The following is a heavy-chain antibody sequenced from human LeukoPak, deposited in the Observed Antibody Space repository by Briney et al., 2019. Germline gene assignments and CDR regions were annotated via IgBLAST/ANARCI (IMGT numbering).Heavy chain of an antibody. V-gene: IGHV1-2*02. J-gene: IGHJ3*02. D-gene: IGHD2/OR15-2a*01. CDR1: GYTFSGYY. CDR3: ARDFYVRGSGAFDI. Sequence: ASVTVSCKASGYTFSGYYVHWVRQAPGQGPEWMGWINPNNGGTNYVQKFQGRVTMTRDTSITTVYMELSRLRSDDTALYYCARDFYVRGSGAFDIWGQGTMVTVSS. CDR2: INPNNGGT.